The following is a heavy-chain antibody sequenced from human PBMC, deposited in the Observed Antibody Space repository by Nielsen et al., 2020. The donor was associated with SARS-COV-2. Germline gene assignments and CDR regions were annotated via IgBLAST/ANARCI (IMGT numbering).Heavy chain of an antibody. Sequence: ASVKVSCKASGYTFTSYGIGWVRQAPGQGLEWMGWISAYNGNTNYAQKLQGRVTMTTDTSTSTAYMELRSLRSDDTAVYYCARVWCGGDCYSPYFDYWGQGTLVTVSS. V-gene: IGHV1-18*01. J-gene: IGHJ4*02. D-gene: IGHD2-21*02. CDR1: GYTFTSYG. CDR2: ISAYNGNT. CDR3: ARVWCGGDCYSPYFDY.